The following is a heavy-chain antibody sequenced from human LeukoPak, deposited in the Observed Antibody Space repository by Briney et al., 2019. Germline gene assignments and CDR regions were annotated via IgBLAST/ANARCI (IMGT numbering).Heavy chain of an antibody. D-gene: IGHD3-10*01. CDR2: IGTAGDP. CDR1: GFTFSSYD. CDR3: ARGGGSGSYYNPLHFDY. V-gene: IGHV3-13*05. J-gene: IGHJ4*02. Sequence: GGSLGLSCAASGFTFSSYDMHWVRQATGKGLEWVSAIGTAGDPYYPGSVKGRFTISRENAKNSLYLQMNSLRAGDTAVYYCARGGGSGSYYNPLHFDYWGQGTLVTVSS.